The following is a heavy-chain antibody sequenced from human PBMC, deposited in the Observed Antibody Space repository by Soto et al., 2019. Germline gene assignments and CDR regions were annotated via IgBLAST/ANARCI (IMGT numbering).Heavy chain of an antibody. CDR1: GYTFTGYY. CDR2: INPNSGGT. D-gene: IGHD3-10*01. Sequence: ASVKVSCKASGYTFTGYYMHWVRQAPGQGLEWMGWINPNSGGTNYAQKFQGWVTITRDTSISTAYMELSRLRSDDTAVYYCSRDRVLWFGELLYTPYYYGMDVWGQGTTVTVSS. CDR3: SRDRVLWFGELLYTPYYYGMDV. V-gene: IGHV1-2*04. J-gene: IGHJ6*02.